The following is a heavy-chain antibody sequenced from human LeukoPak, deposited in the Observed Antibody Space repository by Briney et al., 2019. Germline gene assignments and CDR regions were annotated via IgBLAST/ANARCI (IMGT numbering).Heavy chain of an antibody. J-gene: IGHJ3*01. V-gene: IGHV1-18*01. Sequence: ASVKVSCKASGHTFIMYGMSWVRQAPGQGRERMGWISAYNGKKNYAQKFQGRVTITTDTSTSTAYLELTCLTSEHPAVYYCARRFCSSVSCYDDNSFDVWGQGTLVTVSS. CDR2: ISAYNGKK. CDR3: ARRFCSSVSCYDDNSFDV. D-gene: IGHD2-2*01. CDR1: GHTFIMYG.